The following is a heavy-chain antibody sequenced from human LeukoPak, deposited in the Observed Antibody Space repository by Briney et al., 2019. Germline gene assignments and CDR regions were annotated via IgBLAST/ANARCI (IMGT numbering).Heavy chain of an antibody. Sequence: PGGSLRLSCAASGFTFSSYGMHWVRQAPGKGLEWVAFIRYDGSNKYYADSVKGRFTISRDNSTNTLYLQMNSLRAEDTAVYYCAKPRYQLPIFDYWGQGTLVTVSS. CDR2: IRYDGSNK. CDR1: GFTFSSYG. J-gene: IGHJ4*02. CDR3: AKPRYQLPIFDY. V-gene: IGHV3-30*02. D-gene: IGHD2-2*01.